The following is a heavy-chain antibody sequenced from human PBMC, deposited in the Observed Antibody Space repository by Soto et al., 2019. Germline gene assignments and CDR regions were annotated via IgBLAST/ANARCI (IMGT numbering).Heavy chain of an antibody. CDR2: IHDSGTT. Sequence: QVRLQESGPGLLKPSETLSLTCSVSGASITTYYWSWFRQSPGKGLEWIGYIHDSGTTKYNASLASLVSISVDTSKPHFFLRLTSVTAADTAVYYCARPPSWFGDILWGQGTLVTVTS. J-gene: IGHJ4*02. D-gene: IGHD3-10*01. CDR1: GASITTYY. CDR3: ARPPSWFGDIL. V-gene: IGHV4-59*08.